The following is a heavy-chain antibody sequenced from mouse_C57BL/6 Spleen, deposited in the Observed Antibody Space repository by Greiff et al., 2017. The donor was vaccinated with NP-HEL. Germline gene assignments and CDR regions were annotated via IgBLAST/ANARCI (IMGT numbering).Heavy chain of an antibody. D-gene: IGHD1-2*01. J-gene: IGHJ1*03. CDR1: GYTFTSYW. CDR3: ASLLRRYFDV. CDR2: IDPSDSYT. V-gene: IGHV1-50*01. Sequence: VQLQQPGAELVKPGASVKLSCKASGYTFTSYWMQWVKQRPGQGLEWIGEIDPSDSYTNYNQKFKGKATLTVDTSPSTAYMQLSSLTSEDSAVYYCASLLRRYFDVWGTGTTVTVSS.